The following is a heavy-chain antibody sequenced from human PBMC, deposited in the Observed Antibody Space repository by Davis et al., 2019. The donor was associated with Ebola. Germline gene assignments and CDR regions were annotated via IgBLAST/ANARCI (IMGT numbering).Heavy chain of an antibody. CDR2: INTNTGNP. CDR1: RYNFTTYA. V-gene: IGHV7-4-1*02. Sequence: ASVKVSCKASRYNFTTYAVNWVRQAPGQGLEWMGWINTNTGNPTYAQGFTGRFVFSLDTSVSTAYLQISSLKAEDTAVYYCATEISSGSSWDYYYYGMDVWGQGTTVTVSS. CDR3: ATEISSGSSWDYYYYGMDV. D-gene: IGHD3-22*01. J-gene: IGHJ6*02.